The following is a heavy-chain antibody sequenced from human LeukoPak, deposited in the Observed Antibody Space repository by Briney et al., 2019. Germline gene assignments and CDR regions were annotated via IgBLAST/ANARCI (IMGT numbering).Heavy chain of an antibody. V-gene: IGHV1-2*02. D-gene: IGHD3-10*01. CDR2: INPNSGGT. CDR3: AGDGIPMVRGVIITVPDDY. Sequence: ASVKVSCKASGYTFTGYYMHWVRQAPVQGLEWMGWINPNSGGTNYAQKFQGRVTMTRDTSISTAYMELSRLRSDDTAVYYCAGDGIPMVRGVIITVPDDYWGQGTLVTVSS. J-gene: IGHJ4*02. CDR1: GYTFTGYY.